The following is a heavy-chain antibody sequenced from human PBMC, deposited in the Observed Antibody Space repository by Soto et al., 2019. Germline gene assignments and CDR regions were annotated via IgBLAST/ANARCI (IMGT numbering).Heavy chain of an antibody. D-gene: IGHD3-22*01. Sequence: GGSLRLSCADSGNIFSSDGMSWVRQAPGKGLEWVSAISGSGGSTYYADSVKGRFTISRDNSKNTLYLQMNSLRAEDTAVYYCAKNPPTLYGYHSYWGQGTLVTVSS. CDR3: AKNPPTLYGYHSY. CDR2: ISGSGGST. J-gene: IGHJ4*02. V-gene: IGHV3-23*01. CDR1: GNIFSSDG.